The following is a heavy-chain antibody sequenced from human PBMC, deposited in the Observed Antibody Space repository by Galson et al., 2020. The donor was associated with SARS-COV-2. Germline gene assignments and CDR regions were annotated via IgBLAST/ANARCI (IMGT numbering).Heavy chain of an antibody. CDR3: AMSPQLLPATD. Sequence: GESLKISCKGSTFNFASNWIGWVRQVPGRGLEWMGILYLGDSDTRYSPSFQGQVTISADKSINTAYLHWSSLKPSDSGMYYCAMSPQLLPATDWGQGTLVTVSS. J-gene: IGHJ4*02. CDR1: TFNFASNW. CDR2: LYLGDSDT. D-gene: IGHD2-2*01. V-gene: IGHV5-51*01.